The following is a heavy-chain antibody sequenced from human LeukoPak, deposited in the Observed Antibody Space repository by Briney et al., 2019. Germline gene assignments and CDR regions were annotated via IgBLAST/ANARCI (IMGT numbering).Heavy chain of an antibody. J-gene: IGHJ4*02. CDR3: AKGDVVPAASFFDY. CDR1: GFAFNNYA. D-gene: IGHD2-2*01. Sequence: GGSLRLSCAASGFAFNNYAMRWVRQAPGKGLEWVSVISGGGDITNYADSVKGRFTISRDNSKNTLYLQIHSLRAEDTAVYYCAKGDVVPAASFFDYWGQGTLVTVSS. CDR2: ISGGGDIT. V-gene: IGHV3-23*01.